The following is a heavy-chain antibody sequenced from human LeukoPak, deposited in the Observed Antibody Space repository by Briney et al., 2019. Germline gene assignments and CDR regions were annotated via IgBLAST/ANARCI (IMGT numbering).Heavy chain of an antibody. V-gene: IGHV3-7*01. D-gene: IGHD3-22*01. CDR1: GFTFNTYW. CDR3: ARDLYRIVVVPHYFDY. CDR2: VRPDGREQ. J-gene: IGHJ4*02. Sequence: GGSLRLSCSASGFTFNTYWMSWVRQTPGKGLQWVANVRPDGREQRYVDSVKGRFTISRDNSKNTLYLQMNSLRAEDTAVYYCARDLYRIVVVPHYFDYWGQGTLVTVSS.